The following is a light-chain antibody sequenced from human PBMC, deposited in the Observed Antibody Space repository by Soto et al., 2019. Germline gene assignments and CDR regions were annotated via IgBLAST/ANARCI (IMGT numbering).Light chain of an antibody. CDR3: SSYAGTYVV. V-gene: IGLV2-8*01. CDR2: EVS. Sequence: QSALTQPPSASGSPGQSVTISCTGTSSDVGGYNYVSWYQQHPGKAPKLMIYEVSERPSGVPDRFSGSKSGNTASLTVSGLQAEDEADYYCSSYAGTYVVFGGGTKLTVL. CDR1: SSDVGGYNY. J-gene: IGLJ2*01.